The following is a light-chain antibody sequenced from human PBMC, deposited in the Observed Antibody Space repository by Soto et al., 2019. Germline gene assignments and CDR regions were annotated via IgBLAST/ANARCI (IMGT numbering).Light chain of an antibody. V-gene: IGKV3-20*01. CDR2: DAS. J-gene: IGKJ5*01. Sequence: IVLTQSPGTLSVSPGDRATLSGTASQSVSSSFVAWYKQKVGQAPRLRIYDASSRATGITDRVSGSGSGTDFTLTISRLEPEDFAVYYCQQYGSSPRTFGQGTRLEIK. CDR1: QSVSSSF. CDR3: QQYGSSPRT.